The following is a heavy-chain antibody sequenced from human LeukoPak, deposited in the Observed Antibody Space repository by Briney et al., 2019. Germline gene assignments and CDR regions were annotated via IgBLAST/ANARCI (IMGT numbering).Heavy chain of an antibody. J-gene: IGHJ4*02. CDR3: VKGFVHPTYYFEY. Sequence: GGSLRLSCAASGFTFSNYAMMWVRQAPGKRLEWVSSITGSGDGTYYADSVRGRFTISRDSSENTLYLQLNSLRAEDTAVYFCVKGFVHPTYYFEYWGQGTLVTVSS. CDR1: GFTFSNYA. D-gene: IGHD3-10*01. CDR2: ITGSGDGT. V-gene: IGHV3-23*01.